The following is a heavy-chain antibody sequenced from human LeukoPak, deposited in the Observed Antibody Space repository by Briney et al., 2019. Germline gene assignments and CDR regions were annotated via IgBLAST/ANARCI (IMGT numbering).Heavy chain of an antibody. V-gene: IGHV3-23*01. J-gene: IGHJ4*02. CDR1: GFTFSSYA. Sequence: GGSLRLSCAASGFTFSSYAMSWVRQAPGKGLEWVSAISGGGSSTFYADSVKGRFTISRDNSKNTLYLQMNSLRAEDTAVYYCAQDPLWFGDPYYFDYWGQGTLVTVSS. CDR3: AQDPLWFGDPYYFDY. D-gene: IGHD3-10*01. CDR2: ISGGGSST.